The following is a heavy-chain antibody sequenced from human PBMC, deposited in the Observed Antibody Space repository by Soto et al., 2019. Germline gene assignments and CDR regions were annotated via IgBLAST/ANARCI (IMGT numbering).Heavy chain of an antibody. CDR3: ATQGMTTVTSDAFDI. CDR2: IYYSGST. J-gene: IGHJ3*02. Sequence: SETLSLTCTVSGGSISSYYWSWIRQPPGKGLEWIGYIYYSGSTNYNPSLKSRVTISVDTSKNQFSLKLSSVTAADTAVYYCATQGMTTVTSDAFDIWGQGTMVTVSS. D-gene: IGHD4-17*01. V-gene: IGHV4-59*08. CDR1: GGSISSYY.